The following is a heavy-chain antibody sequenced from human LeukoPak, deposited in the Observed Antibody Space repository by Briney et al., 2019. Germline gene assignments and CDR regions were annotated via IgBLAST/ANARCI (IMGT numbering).Heavy chain of an antibody. CDR3: ARDEGVRGARLFDP. CDR1: GGSISSYY. J-gene: IGHJ5*02. Sequence: SETLSLTCTVSGGSISSYYWSWIRQPAGKGLEWIGRIYTSGSTNYNPSLKSRVTMSVDTSKNQFSLKLSSVTAVDTAVYYCARDEGVRGARLFDPWGQGTLVTVSS. CDR2: IYTSGST. D-gene: IGHD3-10*01. V-gene: IGHV4-4*07.